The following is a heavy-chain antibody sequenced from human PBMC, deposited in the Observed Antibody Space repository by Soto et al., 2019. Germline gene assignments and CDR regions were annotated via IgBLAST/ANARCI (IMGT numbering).Heavy chain of an antibody. CDR2: IDYSGST. D-gene: IGHD1-26*01. J-gene: IGHJ3*02. V-gene: IGHV4-59*01. Sequence: SETLSLTCTVSSGSIGTYYWNWIRQPPGKGLEWIAYIDYSGSTNSNPSLKSRLTISIDTSKNNFSLKLSSVTVADMAVYYCARGRRSSGRHDASDIWGQGTMVT. CDR3: ARGRRSSGRHDASDI. CDR1: SGSIGTYY.